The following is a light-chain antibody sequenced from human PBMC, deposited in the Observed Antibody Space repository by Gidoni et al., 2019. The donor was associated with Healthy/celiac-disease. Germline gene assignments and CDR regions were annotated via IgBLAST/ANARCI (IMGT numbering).Light chain of an antibody. V-gene: IGLV1-51*01. Sequence: QSVLTQPPSVSAAPGQKVTISCSGSSSNIGNNYVSWYQQLPGTAPKLLIYDNTKRPSGIPARFSGSKSDTSATLGITGLQTGDEADYYCGTWDSSLSAVVFGGGTKLT. CDR1: SSNIGNNY. J-gene: IGLJ2*01. CDR3: GTWDSSLSAVV. CDR2: DNT.